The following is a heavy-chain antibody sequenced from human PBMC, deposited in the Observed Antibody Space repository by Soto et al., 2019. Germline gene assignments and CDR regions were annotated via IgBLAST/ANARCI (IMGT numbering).Heavy chain of an antibody. CDR2: IYYSGST. CDR3: ARAGNFWSGYSPNKGGYGMDV. Sequence: PSETLPHSCTVSGGTISSYYWSCIRQPPGKGLEWIGYIYYSGSTNYNPSLKSRVTISVDTSKNQFSLKLSSVTAADTAVYYCARAGNFWSGYSPNKGGYGMDVWGQGTTVTVSS. CDR1: GGTISSYY. J-gene: IGHJ6*02. D-gene: IGHD3-3*01. V-gene: IGHV4-59*01.